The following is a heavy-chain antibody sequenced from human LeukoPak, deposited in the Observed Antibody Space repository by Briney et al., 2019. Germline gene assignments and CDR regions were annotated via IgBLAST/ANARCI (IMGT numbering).Heavy chain of an antibody. V-gene: IGHV1-18*04. CDR1: GYTFTNHD. CDR2: ISPNSGGT. J-gene: IGHJ5*02. Sequence: ASVKVSCKASGYTFTNHDINWVRQASGQGLEWMGWISPNSGGTNYAQKLQDRVTMTTDTSTSTAYMDLRSLRSDDTAVYYCARDMGRAYPNWFDPWGQGTLVTVSS. D-gene: IGHD2-15*01. CDR3: ARDMGRAYPNWFDP.